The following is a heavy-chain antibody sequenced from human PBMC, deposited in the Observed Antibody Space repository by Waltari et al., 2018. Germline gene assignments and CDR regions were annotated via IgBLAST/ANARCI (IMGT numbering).Heavy chain of an antibody. CDR3: ATYIGASVGTAAFDV. CDR2: ISYNGPT. V-gene: IGHV4-39*01. D-gene: IGHD5-12*01. Sequence: GGIRHPPGPGLEWIGSISYNGPTYSSPSLRGRLTLSMDTTMNQLSLKLGSVTAADTAVYYCATYIGASVGTAAFDVWGQGTMVTVSS. J-gene: IGHJ3*01.